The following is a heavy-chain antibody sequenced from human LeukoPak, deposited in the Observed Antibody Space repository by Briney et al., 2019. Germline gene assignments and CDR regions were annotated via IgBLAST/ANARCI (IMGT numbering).Heavy chain of an antibody. J-gene: IGHJ4*02. CDR3: ARVVERQQLDLFDY. Sequence: PGGCLRLSCAASGFTFSSYSMNWVRQAPGKGLVWVSRINSDGSSTSYADSVKGRFTISRDNAKNTLYLQMNSLRAEDTAVYYCARVVERQQLDLFDYWGQGTLVTVSS. V-gene: IGHV3-74*01. CDR1: GFTFSSYS. D-gene: IGHD6-13*01. CDR2: INSDGSST.